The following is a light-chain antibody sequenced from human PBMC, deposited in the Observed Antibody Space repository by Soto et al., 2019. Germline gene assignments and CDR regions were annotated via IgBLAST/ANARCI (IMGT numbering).Light chain of an antibody. CDR2: DAS. CDR3: QQFDKLPPT. CDR1: QDISNS. V-gene: IGKV1-33*01. J-gene: IGKJ1*01. Sequence: DIQMTQSPSSLSASVGDRVTITCQASQDISNSLNWYQQKPGKAPHVLISDASTLKRGVPSRFSGSGSGTDFTFTISSLQPEDIATYYCQQFDKLPPTFGQGTKVELK.